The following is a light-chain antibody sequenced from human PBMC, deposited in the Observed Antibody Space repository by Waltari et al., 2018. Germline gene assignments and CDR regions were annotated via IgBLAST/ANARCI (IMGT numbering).Light chain of an antibody. J-gene: IGKJ4*01. CDR1: QTVMNNY. CDR2: GAS. V-gene: IGKV3-20*01. Sequence: DIVLTQSPGTLSLSPGERATLSCRSSQTVMNNYLAWYQQKPGQAPRLLIHGASRRATGIPDRFSGSGSGTDFTLTISRLEPEDFAVYYCQQYGASPLTFGGGTKVEIK. CDR3: QQYGASPLT.